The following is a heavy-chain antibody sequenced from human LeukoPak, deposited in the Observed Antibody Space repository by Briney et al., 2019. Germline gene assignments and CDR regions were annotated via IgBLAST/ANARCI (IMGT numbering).Heavy chain of an antibody. D-gene: IGHD5-18*01. V-gene: IGHV3-30*02. CDR2: ILYGGSKE. Sequence: GGSLRLSCSASGFSFRTHDMSLVRQAPGRVLEWVALILYGGSKEYYVESLTGRFTICRDKSRITMYLQMNNLRPEETAVYYCAKDGGNRGYSFGQGGDFFYYMDVWGKGTTVTVSS. J-gene: IGHJ6*03. CDR3: AKDGGNRGYSFGQGGDFFYYMDV. CDR1: GFSFRTHD.